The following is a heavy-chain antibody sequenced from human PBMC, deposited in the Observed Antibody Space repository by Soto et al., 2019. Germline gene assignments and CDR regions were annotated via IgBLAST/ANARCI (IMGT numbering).Heavy chain of an antibody. Sequence: ASVKVSCKASGYTFTGYAMHWVRQAPGQRLEWMGWINAGNGNTKYSQKFQGRVTITRDTSASTAYMELSSLRSEDTAVYYCARAVAVAADFDYWGQGTLVTISS. CDR2: INAGNGNT. D-gene: IGHD6-19*01. CDR3: ARAVAVAADFDY. J-gene: IGHJ4*02. CDR1: GYTFTGYA. V-gene: IGHV1-3*01.